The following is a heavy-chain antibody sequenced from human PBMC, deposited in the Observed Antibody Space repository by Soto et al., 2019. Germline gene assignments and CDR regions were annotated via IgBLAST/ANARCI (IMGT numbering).Heavy chain of an antibody. V-gene: IGHV4-34*01. CDR1: GGSFSGYY. D-gene: IGHD5-12*01. CDR3: ARGGYSGYAR. CDR2: INHSGST. J-gene: IGHJ4*02. Sequence: QVQLQQWGAGLLKPSETLSLTCAVYGGSFSGYYWSWIRQPPGKGLEWIGEINHSGSTNYNPSLKSRVIISVATSKNQFSLKLSSVTAADTAVYYCARGGYSGYARWGQGTLVTVSS.